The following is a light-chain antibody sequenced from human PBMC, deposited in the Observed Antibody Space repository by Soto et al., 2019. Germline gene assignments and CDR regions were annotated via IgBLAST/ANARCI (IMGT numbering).Light chain of an antibody. J-gene: IGKJ1*01. CDR1: RSVSSS. CDR3: QQYNDWPQT. V-gene: IGKV3-15*01. CDR2: GAS. Sequence: EIVMTQSPATLSVSLGQRATLSCRASRSVSSSLAWYQQKPGQAPRLLIYGASTRATGLPARFSGSGSGTDFTLIISSLQSEDFAVYYCQQYNDWPQTFGQGTKVDI.